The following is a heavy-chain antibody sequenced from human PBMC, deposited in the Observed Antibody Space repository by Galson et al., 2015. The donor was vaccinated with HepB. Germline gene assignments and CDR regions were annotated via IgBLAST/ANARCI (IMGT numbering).Heavy chain of an antibody. V-gene: IGHV3-9*01. CDR2: ISWNSNNI. D-gene: IGHD6-19*01. J-gene: IGHJ4*02. Sequence: SLRLSCAASGFTFDDYAMHWVRQAPGKGLEWVSGISWNSNNIGNADSVKGRFTISRDNANNSLYLEMSSLRAEDSALYYCVKGSYSSGWSGDSWGQGTLVIVSS. CDR1: GFTFDDYA. CDR3: VKGSYSSGWSGDS.